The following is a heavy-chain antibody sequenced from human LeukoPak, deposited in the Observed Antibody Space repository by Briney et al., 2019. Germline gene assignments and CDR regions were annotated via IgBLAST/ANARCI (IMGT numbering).Heavy chain of an antibody. CDR2: IRSKVYGGTP. Sequence: GGSLRLSCTGSGLTFGDYAMSWFRQAPERGLEYIGFIRSKVYGGTPEYAASVRGRFTISRDDSKSITYLQMNSLKSEDTAVYYCSREGGSGWAYDYWGQGTVVTVSS. CDR3: SREGGSGWAYDY. V-gene: IGHV3-49*03. D-gene: IGHD6-19*01. J-gene: IGHJ4*02. CDR1: GLTFGDYA.